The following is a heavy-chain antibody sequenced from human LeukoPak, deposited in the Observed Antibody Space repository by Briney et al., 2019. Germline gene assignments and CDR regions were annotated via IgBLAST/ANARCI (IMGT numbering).Heavy chain of an antibody. V-gene: IGHV4-39*07. CDR3: ARAPHFFDTSGSRYYFDY. D-gene: IGHD3-22*01. CDR2: IYYSGNT. J-gene: IGHJ4*02. CDR1: GGSIRSTTYY. Sequence: SETLSLTCSVSGGSIRSTTYYWGWIRQPPGKGLEWIGSIYYSGNTYYSPSLMSRVTISVDTSKNQFSLILRSVTAADTAVYYCARAPHFFDTSGSRYYFDYWGQGALVAVSS.